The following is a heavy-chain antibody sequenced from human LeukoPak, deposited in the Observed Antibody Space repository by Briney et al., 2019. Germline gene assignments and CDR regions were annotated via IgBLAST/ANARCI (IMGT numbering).Heavy chain of an antibody. CDR2: IYYSGST. CDR3: ARHQWYYDYVWGSYRYYPFDY. J-gene: IGHJ4*02. CDR1: GGSISSSSYY. Sequence: PSETLSLTCTVSGGSISSSSYYWGWIRQPPGKGLEWIGSIYYSGSTYYNPSLKSRVTISVDTSKNQFSLKLSSVTAADTAVYYCARHQWYYDYVWGSYRYYPFDYWGQGTLVTVSS. V-gene: IGHV4-39*01. D-gene: IGHD3-16*02.